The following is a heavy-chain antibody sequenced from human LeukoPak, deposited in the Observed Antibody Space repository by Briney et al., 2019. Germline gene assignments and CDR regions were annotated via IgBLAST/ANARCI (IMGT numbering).Heavy chain of an antibody. Sequence: GGSLRLSCAASGFTFSNYWMHWVRQAPGKGLVWVTRIRSDGGYTSYADSVKGRLTISRDNAKNTLYLQMNNLRAEDTAVYYCARGEGSYSDYWGQGTLVTVSS. J-gene: IGHJ4*02. V-gene: IGHV3-74*01. CDR3: ARGEGSYSDY. CDR1: GFTFSNYW. CDR2: IRSDGGYT. D-gene: IGHD1-26*01.